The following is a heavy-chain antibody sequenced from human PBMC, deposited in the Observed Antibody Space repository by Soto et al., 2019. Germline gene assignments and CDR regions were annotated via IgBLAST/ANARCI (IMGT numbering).Heavy chain of an antibody. CDR2: ISGSGGST. D-gene: IGHD2-15*01. J-gene: IGHJ4*02. CDR1: GFTFSSYA. CDR3: AKEESGYCSGGRCDPYFDY. Sequence: GGSLRLSCAASGFTFSSYAMSWVRQAPGKGLEWVSAISGSGGSTYYADSVKGRFTISRDNSKNTLYLQMNSLRAEDTAVYYCAKEESGYCSGGRCDPYFDYWGQGTLVTVSS. V-gene: IGHV3-23*01.